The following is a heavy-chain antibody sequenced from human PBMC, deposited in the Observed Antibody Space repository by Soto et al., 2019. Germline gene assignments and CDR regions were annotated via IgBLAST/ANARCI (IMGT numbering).Heavy chain of an antibody. CDR3: ARDLRSASGWYAPGY. CDR1: GYSFGSYA. D-gene: IGHD6-19*01. V-gene: IGHV3-23*01. CDR2: ISTSGST. J-gene: IGHJ4*02. Sequence: AGGSLRLSCAASGYSFGSYAMMWVRQAPGKGLEWVSSISTSGSTYYADSIKGRFTFSRDNSRNTVYLQMNSLRAEDTAVYYCARDLRSASGWYAPGYWGQGTLVTVSS.